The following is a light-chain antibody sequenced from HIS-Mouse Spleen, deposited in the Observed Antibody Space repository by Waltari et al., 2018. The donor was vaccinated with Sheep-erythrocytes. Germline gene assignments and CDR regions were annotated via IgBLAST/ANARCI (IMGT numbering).Light chain of an antibody. CDR3: CSYAGSYNHV. J-gene: IGLJ1*01. CDR1: SSDVGGYNS. CDR2: DVS. Sequence: QSALTQPRSVSGYPGQSVPISCTGHSSDVGGYNSVSWYQQHPGKAPKLMIYDVSKRPSGVPDRFSGSKSGNTASLTISGLQAEDEADYYCCSYAGSYNHVFATGTKVTVL. V-gene: IGLV2-11*02.